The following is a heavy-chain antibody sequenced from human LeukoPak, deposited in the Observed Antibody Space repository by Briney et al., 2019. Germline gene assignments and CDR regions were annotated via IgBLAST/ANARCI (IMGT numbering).Heavy chain of an antibody. J-gene: IGHJ4*02. V-gene: IGHV1-2*02. CDR3: ATPQARGWYGFDFDY. D-gene: IGHD6-19*01. CDR1: GYTFTGYY. Sequence: ASVKVSSKASGYTFTGYYMHWVRQAPGQGLEWMGWINPNSGGTNYAQKFQGRVTMTRDTSISTAYMELSRLRSDDTAVYYCATPQARGWYGFDFDYWGQGTLVTVSS. CDR2: INPNSGGT.